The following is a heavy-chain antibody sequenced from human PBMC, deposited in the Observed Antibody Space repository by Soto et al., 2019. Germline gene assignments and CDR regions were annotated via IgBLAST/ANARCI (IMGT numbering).Heavy chain of an antibody. Sequence: SETLSLTCTVSGGSISSGGYYWSWIRQHPGKGLEWIGYIYYSGSTYYNPSLKSRVTISVDTSNNHFSLKLSPGTAADSAVYYWGRAGGVPGVIITVWGQGTLVTVSS. D-gene: IGHD3-10*01. J-gene: IGHJ4*02. CDR2: IYYSGST. V-gene: IGHV4-31*03. CDR1: GGSISSGGYY. CDR3: GRAGGVPGVIITV.